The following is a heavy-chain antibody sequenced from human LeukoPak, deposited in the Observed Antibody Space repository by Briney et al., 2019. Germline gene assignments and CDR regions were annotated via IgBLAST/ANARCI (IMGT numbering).Heavy chain of an antibody. V-gene: IGHV4-34*01. D-gene: IGHD3-3*01. Sequence: SETLSLTCAVYGGSFSGYYWSWIRQPPGKGLEWIGEINHSGGTNYNPSLKSLVTISVDTSKNQLSLKVNSVTAADTAVYYCARTVYYDFWSGYFYFDFWGQGTLVTVSS. CDR2: INHSGGT. CDR3: ARTVYYDFWSGYFYFDF. CDR1: GGSFSGYY. J-gene: IGHJ4*02.